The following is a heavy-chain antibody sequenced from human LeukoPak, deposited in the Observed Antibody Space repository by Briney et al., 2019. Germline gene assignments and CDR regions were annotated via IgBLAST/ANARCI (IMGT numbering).Heavy chain of an antibody. V-gene: IGHV3-74*01. CDR3: ARAFSYSSRGQALGY. CDR2: INTDGSST. CDR1: GFTFSSYW. J-gene: IGHJ4*02. D-gene: IGHD6-13*01. Sequence: AGGSLRLSCAASGFTFSSYWMHWVRQAPGKGLVWVSRINTDGSSTSYADSVKGRFTISRDNAKNTLYLQMNSLRAEDTAVYYCARAFSYSSRGQALGYWGQGTLVTVSS.